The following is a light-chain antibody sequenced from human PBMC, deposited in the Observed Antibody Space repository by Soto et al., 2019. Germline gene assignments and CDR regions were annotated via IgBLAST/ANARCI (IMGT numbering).Light chain of an antibody. V-gene: IGLV2-14*01. Sequence: QSVLTQPASVSGSPGQSITISCTGTSSDVGGYNYVSWYQQHPGKAPKLMIYDVSNRPSGVSNRFSGSKSGNTASLTISGLQAEDEADYYCSSYTSSSTSLYVFGTGSMVTVL. CDR3: SSYTSSSTSLYV. CDR2: DVS. CDR1: SSDVGGYNY. J-gene: IGLJ1*01.